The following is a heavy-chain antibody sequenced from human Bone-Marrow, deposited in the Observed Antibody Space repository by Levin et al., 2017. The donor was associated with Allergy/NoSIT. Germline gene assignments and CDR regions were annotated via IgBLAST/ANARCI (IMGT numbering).Heavy chain of an antibody. J-gene: IGHJ6*02. CDR3: ARSSDYGDYGGDYYYYGMDV. CDR1: GFTFSDYY. Sequence: GGSLRLSCAASGFTFSDYYMSWIRQAPGKGLEWVSYISSSGSTIYYADSVKGRFTISRDNAKNSLYLQMNSLRAEDTAVYYCARSSDYGDYGGDYYYYGMDVWGQGTTVTVSS. CDR2: ISSSGSTI. V-gene: IGHV3-11*01. D-gene: IGHD4-17*01.